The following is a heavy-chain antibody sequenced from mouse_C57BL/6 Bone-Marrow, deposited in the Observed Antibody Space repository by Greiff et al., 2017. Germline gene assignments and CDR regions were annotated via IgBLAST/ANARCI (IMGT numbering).Heavy chain of an antibody. CDR1: GFTFSSYT. CDR2: ISSGGSYT. CDR3: TIDYYGSSGPYYAMDY. V-gene: IGHV5-6-4*01. J-gene: IGHJ4*01. Sequence: EVKLVESGGGLVKPGGSLTLSCAASGFTFSSYTMSWVRQTPEKRLEWVASISSGGSYTYYPDSLKGRFTISRDNAKNTLYLQMSSLKSEDTAMYYCTIDYYGSSGPYYAMDYWGQGTSVTVSS. D-gene: IGHD1-1*01.